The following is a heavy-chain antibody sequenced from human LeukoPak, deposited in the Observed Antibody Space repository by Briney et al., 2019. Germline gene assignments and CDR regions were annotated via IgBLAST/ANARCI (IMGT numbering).Heavy chain of an antibody. CDR1: GFTLSNAW. CDR3: TTGTSNWSAPRVDY. CDR2: IKSKPNGGTS. V-gene: IGHV3-15*01. D-gene: IGHD1-20*01. Sequence: GGSLRLSSAASGFTLSNAWMSWVRQAPGKGLEWVGRIKSKPNGGTSYYAEPVKGRFTISRDDSKNTLFLQMNSLKNEDTAVYYCTTGTSNWSAPRVDYWGQGTLVTVSS. J-gene: IGHJ4*02.